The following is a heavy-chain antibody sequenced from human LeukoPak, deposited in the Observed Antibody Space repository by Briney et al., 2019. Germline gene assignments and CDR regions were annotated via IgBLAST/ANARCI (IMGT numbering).Heavy chain of an antibody. D-gene: IGHD3-10*01. CDR2: IYNSGVT. V-gene: IGHV4-38-2*02. CDR1: GYSISSGYY. J-gene: IGHJ5*02. Sequence: SETLSLTCTVSGYSISSGYYWGWIRQSPGKVLEWIGSIYNSGVTYYNPSLKSRVTISIDMSKNQFSLKLSSVTAADTAVYYCARRGGSGSYYWFDPWGQGTLVTVSS. CDR3: ARRGGSGSYYWFDP.